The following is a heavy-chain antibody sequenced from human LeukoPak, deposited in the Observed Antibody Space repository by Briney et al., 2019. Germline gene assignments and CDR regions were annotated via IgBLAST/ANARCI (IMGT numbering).Heavy chain of an antibody. CDR1: GGSISSYY. D-gene: IGHD5-18*01. CDR2: IYYSGST. CDR3: ARDTAMKR. J-gene: IGHJ4*02. Sequence: PSETLSLTYTVSGGSISSYYWSWIRQPPGKGLEWIGYIYYSGSTNYNPSLKSRVTISVDTSKNQFSLKLSSVTAADTAVYYCARDTAMKRWGQGTLVTVSS. V-gene: IGHV4-59*01.